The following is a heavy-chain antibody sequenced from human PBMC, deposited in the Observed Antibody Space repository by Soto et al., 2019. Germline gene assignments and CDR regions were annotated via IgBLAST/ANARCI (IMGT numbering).Heavy chain of an antibody. CDR3: ARGFPLRGVITNYGMDV. CDR1: GYTFTRSY. CDR2: INPNSGGT. V-gene: IGHV1-2*04. J-gene: IGHJ6*02. Sequence: ASVKASSKATGYTFTRSYMHLVRQAPGQGLEWMGWINPNSGGTNYAQKFQGWVTMTRDTSISTAYMELSRLRSDDTAVYYCARGFPLRGVITNYGMDVWGQGTMVTVSS. D-gene: IGHD3-10*01.